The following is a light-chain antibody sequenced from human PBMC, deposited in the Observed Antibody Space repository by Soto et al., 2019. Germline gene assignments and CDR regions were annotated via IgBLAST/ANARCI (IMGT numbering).Light chain of an antibody. Sequence: IVRTQYPDTLSVSPGERATLSCRAGHGVTTNFAWYQQKSGQSPRLLIYDVSIRATGVPARFSATGSETDFTLTISCLQSEDSAVYFCQQYNNWPFSFGQGRRLEIK. CDR2: DVS. CDR1: HGVTTN. J-gene: IGKJ5*01. V-gene: IGKV3-15*01. CDR3: QQYNNWPFS.